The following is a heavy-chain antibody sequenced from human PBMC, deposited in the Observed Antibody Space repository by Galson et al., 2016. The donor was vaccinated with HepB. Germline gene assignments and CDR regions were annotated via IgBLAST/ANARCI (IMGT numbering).Heavy chain of an antibody. CDR3: ANPGTYLLY. Sequence: SLRLSCAAAGFTVSDNHVTWIRKAPGKGLECVSVIFGRGNTYYADSVKGRFTISRDNSKNTVYLQMNSLRAEDTAKYYCANPGTYLLYWGQGTLVTVSS. J-gene: IGHJ4*02. V-gene: IGHV3-53*01. CDR1: GFTVSDNH. D-gene: IGHD2-21*01. CDR2: IFGRGNT.